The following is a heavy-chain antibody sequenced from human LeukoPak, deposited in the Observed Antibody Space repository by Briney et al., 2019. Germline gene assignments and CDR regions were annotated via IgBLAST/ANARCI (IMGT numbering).Heavy chain of an antibody. V-gene: IGHV3-23*01. CDR2: ISGSGGST. CDR3: AKVGGSSGWVFGSFDY. Sequence: PGGSLRLSCAASGFTFSSYAMSWVRQAPGKGLEWVSAISGSGGSTYYADSVKGRFTISRDNSKNTLYLQMNSLRAEDTAVYYCAKVGGSSGWVFGSFDYWGQGTLVTVSS. CDR1: GFTFSSYA. D-gene: IGHD6-19*01. J-gene: IGHJ4*02.